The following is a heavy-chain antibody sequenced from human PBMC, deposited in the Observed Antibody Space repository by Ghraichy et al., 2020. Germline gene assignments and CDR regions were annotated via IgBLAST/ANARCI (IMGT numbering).Heavy chain of an antibody. CDR2: ISGSGGST. Sequence: GGSLRLSCAASGFIFSSYAMSWVRQAPGKGLEWVSAISGSGGSTYYADSVKGRFTISRDNSKNTLYLQMNSLRAEDTAVYYCAKAKTGVRTIDAFDIWGQGTMVTVSS. D-gene: IGHD7-27*01. CDR1: GFIFSSYA. V-gene: IGHV3-23*01. J-gene: IGHJ3*02. CDR3: AKAKTGVRTIDAFDI.